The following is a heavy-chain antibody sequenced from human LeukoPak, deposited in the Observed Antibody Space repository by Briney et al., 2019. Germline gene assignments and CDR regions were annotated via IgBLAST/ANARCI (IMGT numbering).Heavy chain of an antibody. CDR1: GFTFDDYA. Sequence: GRSLRLSCAASGFTFDDYAMHWVRQAPGKGLEWVSGISWNSGSIGYADSVKGRFTISRDNAKNSPYLQMNSLRAEDTALYYCAKDRGYSYGFDAFDIWGQGTMVTVSS. CDR3: AKDRGYSYGFDAFDI. D-gene: IGHD5-18*01. CDR2: ISWNSGSI. V-gene: IGHV3-9*01. J-gene: IGHJ3*02.